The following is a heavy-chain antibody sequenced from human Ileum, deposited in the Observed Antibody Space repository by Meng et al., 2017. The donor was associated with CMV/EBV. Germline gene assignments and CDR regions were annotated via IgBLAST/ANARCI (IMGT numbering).Heavy chain of an antibody. CDR1: GFAFSNHW. Sequence: GGPLRLSCEAPGFAFSNHWMHWVRRGLGKGLLWVSRIHSDVSGIAYADSVKGRFTISRDNTKNTVYLKMNSLEGEDTAVYYYARASPYSSSYFDYWGQGAVVTVSS. CDR2: IHSDVSGI. D-gene: IGHD6-6*01. J-gene: IGHJ4*02. CDR3: ARASPYSSSYFDY. V-gene: IGHV3-74*01.